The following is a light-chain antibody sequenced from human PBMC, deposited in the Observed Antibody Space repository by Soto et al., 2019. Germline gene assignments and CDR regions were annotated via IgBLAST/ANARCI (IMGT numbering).Light chain of an antibody. J-gene: IGKJ1*01. V-gene: IGKV1-5*03. CDR2: KAA. CDR1: DNIVHW. Sequence: DIQMTQSPSTLSAPAGDRVSITCRASDNIVHWVAWYQQKSGKAPKLLIYKAANLADEVPSRFAGSGSGTDFTLTITRLQPDDFATYYCQHYNSFSRTFGQGTKVDI. CDR3: QHYNSFSRT.